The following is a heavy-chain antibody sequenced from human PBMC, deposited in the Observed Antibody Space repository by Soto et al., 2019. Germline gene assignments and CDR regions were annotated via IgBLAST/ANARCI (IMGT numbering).Heavy chain of an antibody. CDR3: ARWIQLWLGRRGFDY. V-gene: IGHV4-34*01. Sequence: QVQLQQWGAGLLKPSETLSLTCAVYGGSFSGYYWSWIRQPPGKGLEWIGEINHIGSTNYNPSLKSRVTISVDTSKNQFSLKLSSVTAADTAVYYCARWIQLWLGRRGFDYWGQGTLVTVSS. CDR2: INHIGST. D-gene: IGHD5-18*01. J-gene: IGHJ4*02. CDR1: GGSFSGYY.